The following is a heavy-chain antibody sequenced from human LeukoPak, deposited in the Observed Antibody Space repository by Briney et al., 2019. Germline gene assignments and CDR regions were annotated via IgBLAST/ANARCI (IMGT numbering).Heavy chain of an antibody. CDR1: GYTFTNYG. CDR3: ARGVVGATLYYFDY. J-gene: IGHJ4*02. D-gene: IGHD1-26*01. Sequence: GASVTVSFTSSGYTFTNYGISWVRQAPGQGLEWMGWISAYNGDTDYAQKLQGRVTMTTDTSTSTAYMDLRSLRSDDTAVYYCARGVVGATLYYFDYWGQGTLVTVSS. V-gene: IGHV1-18*01. CDR2: ISAYNGDT.